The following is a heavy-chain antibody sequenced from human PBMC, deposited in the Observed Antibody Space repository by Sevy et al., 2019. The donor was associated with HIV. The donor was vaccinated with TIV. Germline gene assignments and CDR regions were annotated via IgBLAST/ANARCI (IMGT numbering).Heavy chain of an antibody. CDR2: TSHNEINE. J-gene: IGHJ6*02. CDR1: GFSFSYYG. CDR3: ANAYSGSYSHSYLYALDV. D-gene: IGHD1-26*01. V-gene: IGHV3-30*18. Sequence: GGSLRLSCIGSGFSFSYYGIHWARQSPGKGLDWFALTSHNEINEYYENSVKGRFTISRDNSKNTVYLEMNSLRNEDTAIYFCANAYSGSYSHSYLYALDVWGQGTTVTVSS.